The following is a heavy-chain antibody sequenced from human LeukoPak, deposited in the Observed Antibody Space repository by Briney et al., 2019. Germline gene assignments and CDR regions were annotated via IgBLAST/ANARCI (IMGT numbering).Heavy chain of an antibody. CDR3: ARGQGGSSASYFDY. J-gene: IGHJ4*02. D-gene: IGHD1-26*01. V-gene: IGHV3-21*01. CDR1: GFTFSSYS. CDR2: ISSSSSYI. Sequence: PGGSLRLSCAASGFTFSSYSLNWVRQAPGKGLEWVSSISSSSSYIYYADSVKGRFTISRDNAKNSLYLQMNSLRAEDAAVYYCARGQGGSSASYFDYWGQGTLVTVSS.